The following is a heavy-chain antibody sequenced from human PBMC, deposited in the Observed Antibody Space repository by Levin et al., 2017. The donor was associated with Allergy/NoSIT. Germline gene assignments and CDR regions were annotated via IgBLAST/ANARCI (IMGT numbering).Heavy chain of an antibody. CDR1: GFTFSVYW. CDR2: IKHDGSEG. V-gene: IGHV3-7*01. D-gene: IGHD2-21*02. J-gene: IGHJ4*02. Sequence: AGGSLRLSCAASGFTFSVYWMAWVRQAPGKGLEWVANIKHDGSEGHHVGSVRGRFTISRDNARKSLYLQMNSLRVEDTAVYYCVRDCGGDCYSYWGQGTLVTVSS. CDR3: VRDCGGDCYSY.